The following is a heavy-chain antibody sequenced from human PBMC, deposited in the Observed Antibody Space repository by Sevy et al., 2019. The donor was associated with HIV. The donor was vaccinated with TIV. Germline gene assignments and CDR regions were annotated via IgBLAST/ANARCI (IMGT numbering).Heavy chain of an antibody. V-gene: IGHV3-30*04. Sequence: GGSLRLSCLASDFTFSSYAMHWVRQAPGKGLEWVAVISYDGRTNYYADSVKGRFTISRDNSKNTLYLQLNSLRGEDTAVYYCAKAGYYYDSSGYNWFDPWGQGTLVTVSS. CDR3: AKAGYYYDSSGYNWFDP. CDR2: ISYDGRTN. CDR1: DFTFSSYA. D-gene: IGHD3-22*01. J-gene: IGHJ5*02.